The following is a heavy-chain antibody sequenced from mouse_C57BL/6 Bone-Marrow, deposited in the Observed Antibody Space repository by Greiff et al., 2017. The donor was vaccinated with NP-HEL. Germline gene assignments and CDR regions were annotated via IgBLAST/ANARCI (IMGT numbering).Heavy chain of an antibody. CDR3: ARAEGYDGYHFDD. V-gene: IGHV3-6*01. J-gene: IGHJ2*01. CDR1: GYSITSGYY. D-gene: IGHD2-3*01. Sequence: EVQLVESGPGLVKPSQSLSLTCSVTGYSITSGYYWNWIRQFPGNKLEWMGYISYDGSNNYNPSLKNRISITRDTSKNQFFLKLNSVTTEDTATYYCARAEGYDGYHFDDWGKGTTLTVSS. CDR2: ISYDGSN.